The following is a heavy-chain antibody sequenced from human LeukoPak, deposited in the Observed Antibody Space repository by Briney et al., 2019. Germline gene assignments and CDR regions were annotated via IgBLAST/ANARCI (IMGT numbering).Heavy chain of an antibody. Sequence: ASVKVSCKASGYTFTSHYMHWVRQAPGQGLEWMGWINPNSGGTNYAQKFQGRVTMTRDTSISTAYMELSRLRSDDTAVYYCARDSVLTMVRGVIILGGLNWFDPWGQGTLVTVSS. D-gene: IGHD3-10*01. V-gene: IGHV1-2*02. CDR3: ARDSVLTMVRGVIILGGLNWFDP. CDR2: INPNSGGT. CDR1: GYTFTSHY. J-gene: IGHJ5*02.